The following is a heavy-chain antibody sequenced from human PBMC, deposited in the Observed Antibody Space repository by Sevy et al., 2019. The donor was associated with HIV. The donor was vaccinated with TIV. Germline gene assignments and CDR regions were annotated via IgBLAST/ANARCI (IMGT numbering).Heavy chain of an antibody. CDR3: ARDHMYYYDTTNYYAGTDY. D-gene: IGHD3-22*01. Sequence: ASVKVSCEASGYTFIGYYMHWVRQAPGQGPEWMGWINPNGGGTNYAQRFQGRVTMTKDTSISTAYMELSGLRSDDTAIYYCARDHMYYYDTTNYYAGTDYWGQGTLVTVSS. CDR1: GYTFIGYY. CDR2: INPNGGGT. V-gene: IGHV1-2*02. J-gene: IGHJ4*02.